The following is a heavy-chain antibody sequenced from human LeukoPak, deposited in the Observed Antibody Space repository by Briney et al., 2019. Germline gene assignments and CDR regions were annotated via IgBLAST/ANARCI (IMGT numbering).Heavy chain of an antibody. CDR1: GFAFSSYS. CDR2: ISSNSRTT. J-gene: IGHJ6*03. D-gene: IGHD6-25*01. Sequence: GGSLRLSRAASGFAFSSYSMDWVRQAPGKGLELVSYISSNSRTTYYADSVKGRFTISRDNAKNSLYLQMNSLRADDTAVYYCARFAAGGSYYYYMDVWGKGTTVTVSS. CDR3: ARFAAGGSYYYYMDV. V-gene: IGHV3-48*01.